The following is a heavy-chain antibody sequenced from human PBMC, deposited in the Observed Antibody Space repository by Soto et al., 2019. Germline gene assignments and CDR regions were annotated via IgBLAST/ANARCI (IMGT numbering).Heavy chain of an antibody. V-gene: IGHV1-24*01. CDR2: FDPEDGET. Sequence: ASVKVSCKVSGYTLTELSMHWVRQAPGKGLEWMGGFDPEDGETIYAQKFQGRVTMTEDTSTDTAYMELSSLRSEDTAVYYCATQQYSYNSGFHWFDPWGQGTLVTVSS. D-gene: IGHD5-18*01. CDR3: ATQQYSYNSGFHWFDP. J-gene: IGHJ5*02. CDR1: GYTLTELS.